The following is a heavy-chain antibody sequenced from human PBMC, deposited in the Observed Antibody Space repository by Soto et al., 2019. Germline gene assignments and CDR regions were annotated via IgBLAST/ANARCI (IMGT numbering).Heavy chain of an antibody. CDR1: GFTFSSYG. Sequence: PGGSLRLSCAASGFTFSSYGMHWVRQAPGKGLEWVAVIWYDGSNKYYADSVKGRFTISRDNSKNTLYLQMNSLRAEDTAVYYCARDGAYYYDSSGYYVLDYWGQGTLVTVSS. CDR2: IWYDGSNK. CDR3: ARDGAYYYDSSGYYVLDY. V-gene: IGHV3-33*01. D-gene: IGHD3-22*01. J-gene: IGHJ4*02.